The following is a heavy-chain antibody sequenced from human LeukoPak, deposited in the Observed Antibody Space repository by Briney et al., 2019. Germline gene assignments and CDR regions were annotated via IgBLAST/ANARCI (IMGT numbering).Heavy chain of an antibody. Sequence: GGALRLSCAASGFTFSSYGMSWVRQAPGKGVECASAISGSGGSTYYADSVKGRFTISRDNSKNTLYLQMNSLRAEDTAVYYCAKRRREWELLLDYWGQGTLVPVSS. D-gene: IGHD1-26*01. CDR3: AKRRREWELLLDY. CDR1: GFTFSSYG. J-gene: IGHJ4*02. V-gene: IGHV3-23*01. CDR2: ISGSGGST.